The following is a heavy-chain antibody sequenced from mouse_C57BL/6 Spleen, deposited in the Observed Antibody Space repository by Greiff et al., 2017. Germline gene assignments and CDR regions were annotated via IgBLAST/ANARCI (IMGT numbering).Heavy chain of an antibody. J-gene: IGHJ2*01. CDR3: TRGDYDARYYCDY. D-gene: IGHD2-4*01. CDR1: GYTFTDYE. CDR2: IDPETGGT. Sequence: QVQLKQSGAELVRPGASVTLSCKASGYTFTDYEMHWVKQTPVHGLEWIGAIDPETGGTAYNQKFKGKAILTADKSSSTAYMELRSLTSEDSAVYYCTRGDYDARYYCDYWGQGTTLTVSS. V-gene: IGHV1-15*01.